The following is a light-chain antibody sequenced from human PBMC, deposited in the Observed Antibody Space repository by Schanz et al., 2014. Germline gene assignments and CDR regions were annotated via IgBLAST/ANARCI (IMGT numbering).Light chain of an antibody. CDR3: QQYHSRPAIT. V-gene: IGKV3-15*01. CDR1: QSVSSN. CDR2: GAS. J-gene: IGKJ5*01. Sequence: EIVMTQSPATLSVSPGERATLSCRASQSVSSNLAWYQQKPGQAPRLVIYGASTRATGIPARFSGSGSGTEFNLTISSLQSEDFAVYYCQQYHSRPAITFGQGTRLEIK.